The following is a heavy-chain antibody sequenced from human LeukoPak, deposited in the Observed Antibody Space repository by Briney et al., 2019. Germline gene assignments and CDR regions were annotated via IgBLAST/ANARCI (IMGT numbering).Heavy chain of an antibody. CDR2: FIQNLNIA. CDR3: ASSYSGYHY. J-gene: IGHJ4*02. D-gene: IGHD5-12*01. V-gene: IGHV1-69*10. CDR1: GGTFRRND. Sequence: SVKVSCKAFGGTFRRNDLTWVRQAPGQGLEWMGGFIQNLNIAHYAQKFKARVTITADESTTTAYMELRSLRSEDTAVYYCASSYSGYHYWGQGTLVTVSS.